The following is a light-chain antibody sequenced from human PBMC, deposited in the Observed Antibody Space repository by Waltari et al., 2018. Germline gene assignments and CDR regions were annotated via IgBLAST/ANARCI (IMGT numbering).Light chain of an antibody. CDR1: SSDVGGYNY. Sequence: QSALTQPASVSGSPGQSITISCTGTSSDVGGYNYVSWYQQHPVKVPKLMIFEVTNRPSGCSNLFSGSKSGNSASLTIAGLQAEDEADYYCCSYTSSHTVVFGGGTKLTVL. CDR2: EVT. J-gene: IGLJ2*01. CDR3: CSYTSSHTVV. V-gene: IGLV2-14*01.